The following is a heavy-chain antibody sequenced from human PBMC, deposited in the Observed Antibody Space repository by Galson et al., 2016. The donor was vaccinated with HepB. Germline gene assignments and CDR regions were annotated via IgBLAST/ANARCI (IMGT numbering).Heavy chain of an antibody. CDR2: ISDSGANT. V-gene: IGHV3-23*01. CDR1: EFTFSAYA. CDR3: VADHGGLDCFDF. D-gene: IGHD4-23*01. J-gene: IGHJ3*01. Sequence: SLRLSCAASEFTFSAYAMAWARQAPGKGLEWVSGISDSGANTYYADSVRGRFSISRDDSKSTLYLQMTNLRAEGTALYYCVADHGGLDCFDFWGRGTMVTVSS.